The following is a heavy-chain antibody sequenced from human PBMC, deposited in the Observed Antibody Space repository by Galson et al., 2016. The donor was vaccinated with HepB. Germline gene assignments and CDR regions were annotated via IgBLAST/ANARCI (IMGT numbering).Heavy chain of an antibody. J-gene: IGHJ4*02. D-gene: IGHD6-19*01. Sequence: SLRLSCAASGFTFSLHTFNWVRQTPAKGLEWISYIGSSTRNIYYADSVQGRFTISRDNANNSLLLQPNSLRGADTGVYFCARGGSGNFQYYSDSWGQGALVAVSS. CDR3: ARGGSGNFQYYSDS. CDR2: IGSSTRNI. V-gene: IGHV3-48*04. CDR1: GFTFSLHT.